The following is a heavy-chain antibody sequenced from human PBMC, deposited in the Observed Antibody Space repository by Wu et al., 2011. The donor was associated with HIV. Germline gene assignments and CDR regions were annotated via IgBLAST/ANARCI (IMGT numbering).Heavy chain of an antibody. CDR3: ARGIPYYYESSGYSSTPYYFDY. J-gene: IGHJ4*02. Sequence: QVQLVQSGAAVKKAWVLGEGLLQGSGGTFNSYGITWVRQAPGQGLEWMGGIIPIFGTANYAQKFQGRVTVTTDESTSTAYMELSSLRSEDTAVYYCARGIPYYYESSGYSSTPYYFDYWGQGTLVTVSS. CDR1: GGTFNSYG. V-gene: IGHV1-69*05. D-gene: IGHD3-22*01. CDR2: IIPIFGTA.